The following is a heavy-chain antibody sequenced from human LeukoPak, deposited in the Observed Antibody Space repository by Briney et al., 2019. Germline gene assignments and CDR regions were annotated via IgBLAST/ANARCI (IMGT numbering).Heavy chain of an antibody. Sequence: GASVKVSCKASVGTFSSYAISWVRQAPGQGLEWMGRIIPVLGIANYAQKFQGRVTITADKSTSTAYMELSSLRSEDTAVYYCAREVYSSGSGFDPWGQGTLVTVSS. D-gene: IGHD6-19*01. CDR2: IIPVLGIA. CDR1: VGTFSSYA. J-gene: IGHJ5*02. CDR3: AREVYSSGSGFDP. V-gene: IGHV1-69*04.